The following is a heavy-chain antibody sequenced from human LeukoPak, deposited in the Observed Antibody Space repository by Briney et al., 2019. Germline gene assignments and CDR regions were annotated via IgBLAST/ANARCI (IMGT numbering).Heavy chain of an antibody. CDR1: GGTFSSYA. CDR3: ARVFTPISTYYYYGMDV. CDR2: IIPILGIA. V-gene: IGHV1-69*04. D-gene: IGHD2-15*01. Sequence: ASVKVSCKASGGTFSSYAISWVRQAPGQGLEWMGRIIPILGIANYAQKFQGGVTITADKSTSTAYMELSSLRSEDTAVYYCARVFTPISTYYYYGMDVWGQGTTVTVSS. J-gene: IGHJ6*02.